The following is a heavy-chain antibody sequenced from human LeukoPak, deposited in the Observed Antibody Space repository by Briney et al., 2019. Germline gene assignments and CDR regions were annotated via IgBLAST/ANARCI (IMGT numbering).Heavy chain of an antibody. Sequence: SETLPPTCTVSTASINSYYWGWARQPAGRGLEWIGRIYTTGMTQYDPSLQSRVTMSVDTSQKQFSLNLRSVTAADTAIYFCVRHGYTASHFFLDYWSQGALVTVSS. J-gene: IGHJ4*02. V-gene: IGHV4-4*07. D-gene: IGHD5-18*01. CDR3: VRHGYTASHFFLDY. CDR1: TASINSYY. CDR2: IYTTGMT.